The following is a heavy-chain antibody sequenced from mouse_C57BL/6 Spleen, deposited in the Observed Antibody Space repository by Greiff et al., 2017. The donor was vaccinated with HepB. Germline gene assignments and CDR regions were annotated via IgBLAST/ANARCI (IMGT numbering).Heavy chain of an antibody. CDR2: INPYNGGT. J-gene: IGHJ3*01. Sequence: VQLQQSGPVLVKPGASVKMSCKASGYTFTDYYMNWVKQSHGKSLEWIGVINPYNGGTSYNQKFKGKATLTVDKSSSTAYMELNSLTSEDSAVYYCASAYYSNYVAYWGQGTLVTVSA. D-gene: IGHD2-5*01. CDR3: ASAYYSNYVAY. CDR1: GYTFTDYY. V-gene: IGHV1-19*01.